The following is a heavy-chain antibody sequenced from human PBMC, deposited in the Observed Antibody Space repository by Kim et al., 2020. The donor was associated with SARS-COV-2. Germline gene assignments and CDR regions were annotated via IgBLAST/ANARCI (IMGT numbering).Heavy chain of an antibody. CDR3: ASLQGGSYDY. CDR2: IYYSGST. V-gene: IGHV4-31*03. D-gene: IGHD1-26*01. J-gene: IGHJ4*02. CDR1: GGSISSGGYY. Sequence: SETLSLTCTVSGGSISSGGYYWSWIRQHPGKGLEWIGYIYYSGSTYYNPSLKSRVTISVDTSKNQFSRKLSSVTAADTAVYYCASLQGGSYDYWGQGTLVTVSS.